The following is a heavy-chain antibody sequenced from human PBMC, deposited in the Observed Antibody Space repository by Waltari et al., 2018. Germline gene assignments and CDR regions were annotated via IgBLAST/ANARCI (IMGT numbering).Heavy chain of an antibody. CDR2: ISSSGSTI. CDR3: ARDRALGDYDFWSGYPYYYYGMDV. V-gene: IGHV3-48*03. Sequence: EVQLVESGGGLVQPGGSLRLSCAASGFTFSRYEMNWVRQAPGKGLEWVSYISSSGSTIYYADSVKGRFTISRDNAKNSLYLQMNSLRAEDTAVYYCARDRALGDYDFWSGYPYYYYGMDVWGQGTTVTVSS. CDR1: GFTFSRYE. D-gene: IGHD3-3*01. J-gene: IGHJ6*02.